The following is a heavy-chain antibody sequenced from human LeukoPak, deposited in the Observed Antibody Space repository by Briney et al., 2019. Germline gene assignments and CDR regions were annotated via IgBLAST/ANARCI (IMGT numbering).Heavy chain of an antibody. J-gene: IGHJ3*02. Sequence: GGSLRLSCAASGFTFSSYDMHWVRQSTGEGLEWVSGIDTAGGTYYTGSAKGRFTISRDNAKNSLYLQMNSLRAGDTALYYCARRRGGLGSYSDAFDIWGQGTMVTVSS. D-gene: IGHD3-10*01. CDR3: ARRRGGLGSYSDAFDI. V-gene: IGHV3-13*04. CDR1: GFTFSSYD. CDR2: IDTAGGT.